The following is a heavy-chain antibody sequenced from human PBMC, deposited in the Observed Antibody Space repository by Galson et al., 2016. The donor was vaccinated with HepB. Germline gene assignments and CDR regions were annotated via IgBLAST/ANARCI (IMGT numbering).Heavy chain of an antibody. CDR2: IGGNGIDT. Sequence: SLRLSCAASGFTFSNYAMTWVRQAPEKGLEWVSAIGGNGIDTYYADSVKGRFTTSRDNSKNTLYLILNSLRVEDTAVYFCAKDYYDTGPHYRPNFDYWCQGALVTVSS. CDR3: AKDYYDTGPHYRPNFDY. J-gene: IGHJ4*02. CDR1: GFTFSNYA. V-gene: IGHV3-23*01. D-gene: IGHD3-22*01.